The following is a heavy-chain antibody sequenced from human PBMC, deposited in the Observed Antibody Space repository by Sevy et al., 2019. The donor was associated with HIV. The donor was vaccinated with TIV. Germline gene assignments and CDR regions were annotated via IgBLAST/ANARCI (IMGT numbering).Heavy chain of an antibody. J-gene: IGHJ4*02. V-gene: IGHV3-30-3*01. D-gene: IGHD3-10*01. CDR2: ISYDRSNE. Sequence: GGSLRLSCAASGFIFRSYAMHWVRQAPGKGLEWVAVISYDRSNEYYADSVKGRFTISRDNSKNTLYLQMNSLRAEDTAVYYCARDFSYYFDYWGQGTLVTVSS. CDR3: ARDFSYYFDY. CDR1: GFIFRSYA.